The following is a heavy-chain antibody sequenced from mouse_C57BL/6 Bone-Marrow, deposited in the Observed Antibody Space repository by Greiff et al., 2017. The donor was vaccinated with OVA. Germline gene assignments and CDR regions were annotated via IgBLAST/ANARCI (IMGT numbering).Heavy chain of an antibody. V-gene: IGHV14-4*01. J-gene: IGHJ3*01. CDR3: TLLLFAY. CDR1: GFNIKDYY. D-gene: IGHD1-1*01. Sequence: EVQLQESGAELVRPGASVKLSCTASGFNIKDYYMHWVKQRPEQGLEWIGWIDPENGDTEYASKFQGKATITADTSSNTAYLQLSSLTSEDTAVYYCTLLLFAYWGQGTLVTVSA. CDR2: IDPENGDT.